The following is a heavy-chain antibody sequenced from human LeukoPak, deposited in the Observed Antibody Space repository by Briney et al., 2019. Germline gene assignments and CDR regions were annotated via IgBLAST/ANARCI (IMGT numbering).Heavy chain of an antibody. CDR3: ARALGIVYSRPFDY. D-gene: IGHD3-22*01. V-gene: IGHV1-2*04. CDR2: INPNSGGT. Sequence: ASVKVSCKASGYTFTGYYMHWVRQAPGQGLEWMGWINPNSGGTNYAQKFQGWVTMTRDTSISTAYMELSRLRSDDTAVYYCARALGIVYSRPFDYWGQGTLVTVSS. CDR1: GYTFTGYY. J-gene: IGHJ4*02.